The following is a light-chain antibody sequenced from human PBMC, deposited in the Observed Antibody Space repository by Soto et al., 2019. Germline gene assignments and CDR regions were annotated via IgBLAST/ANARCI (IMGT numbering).Light chain of an antibody. CDR2: QDG. CDR3: QAWDSSTVV. Sequence: SYELTQPPSVSVSPGQTASITCSGDKLGDKYACWYQQKPGQPPVLVIYQDGKRPSGIPERFSGSNSGNTATLTISGTQAMDEADYYCQAWDSSTVVFGGGTKLTVL. V-gene: IGLV3-1*01. J-gene: IGLJ2*01. CDR1: KLGDKY.